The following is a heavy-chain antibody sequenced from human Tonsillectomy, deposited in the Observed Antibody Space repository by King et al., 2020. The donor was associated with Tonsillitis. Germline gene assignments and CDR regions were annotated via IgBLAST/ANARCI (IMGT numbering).Heavy chain of an antibody. J-gene: IGHJ4*02. CDR2: IYHSGST. Sequence: QLQESGPGLVKPSETLSLTCAVSGSSISSGYYWGWIRQPPGKGLEWIGSIYHSGSTYYNPSLKSRLTISVDTSKNQFSLKLSSVTAADTAVYYCARVRLVRVRRFDYWGQGTLVTVSS. CDR3: ARVRLVRVRRFDY. V-gene: IGHV4-38-2*01. D-gene: IGHD3-10*01. CDR1: GSSISSGYY.